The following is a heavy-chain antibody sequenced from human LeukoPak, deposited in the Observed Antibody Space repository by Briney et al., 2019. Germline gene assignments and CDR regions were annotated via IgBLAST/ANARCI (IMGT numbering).Heavy chain of an antibody. Sequence: PGGSLRLSCAASGFTFSSYAMSWVRQAPGKGLEWVSAISGSGGSTYYADSVKGRFTSSRDNSENTLYLEMNSLRAEDTAIYYCAKGRRGSYSPTWDYWGQGTLVTVSS. D-gene: IGHD3-10*01. CDR1: GFTFSSYA. CDR2: ISGSGGST. CDR3: AKGRRGSYSPTWDY. J-gene: IGHJ4*02. V-gene: IGHV3-23*01.